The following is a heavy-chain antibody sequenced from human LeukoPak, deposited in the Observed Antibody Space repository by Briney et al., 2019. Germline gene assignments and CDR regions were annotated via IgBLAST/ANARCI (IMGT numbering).Heavy chain of an antibody. Sequence: GGSLRLSCAASGFTFSSYAMSWVRQAPGKGLEWVSAISGSGGSTYYADSVKGRFTISRDNSKNTLYLQMNSLRAEDTAVYYCARDLGAEWDYYGSGSYYVLWGQGTLVTVSS. CDR1: GFTFSSYA. CDR2: ISGSGGST. J-gene: IGHJ4*02. CDR3: ARDLGAEWDYYGSGSYYVL. D-gene: IGHD3-10*01. V-gene: IGHV3-23*01.